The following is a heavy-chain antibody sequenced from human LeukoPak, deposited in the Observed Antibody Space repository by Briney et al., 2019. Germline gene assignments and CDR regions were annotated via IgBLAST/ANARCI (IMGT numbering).Heavy chain of an antibody. CDR3: AKLLRGTVVPYYDY. Sequence: PGGSLRLSCEASGITFITSAMSWVRQAPGKGLEWVSAIGGSGGGAYYADSVKGRFTISRDNSKNTLHLQMNSLRVEDTAVYYCAKLLRGTVVPYYDYWGQGTLVTVSS. J-gene: IGHJ4*02. V-gene: IGHV3-23*01. CDR1: GITFITSA. CDR2: IGGSGGGA. D-gene: IGHD3-10*01.